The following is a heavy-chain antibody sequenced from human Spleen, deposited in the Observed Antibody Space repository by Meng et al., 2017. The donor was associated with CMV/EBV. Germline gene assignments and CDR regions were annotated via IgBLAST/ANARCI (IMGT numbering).Heavy chain of an antibody. CDR3: ARRYCSSTSCRFDY. J-gene: IGHJ4*02. V-gene: IGHV4-30-4*08. CDR2: IYYSGST. CDR1: GGSIRSGDYY. Sequence: SGGSIRSGDYYWSWIRQPPGKGLEWIGYIYYSGSTYYNPSLKSRVTISVDTSKNQFSLKLSSVTAADTAVYYCARRYCSSTSCRFDYWGQGTLVTVSS. D-gene: IGHD2-2*01.